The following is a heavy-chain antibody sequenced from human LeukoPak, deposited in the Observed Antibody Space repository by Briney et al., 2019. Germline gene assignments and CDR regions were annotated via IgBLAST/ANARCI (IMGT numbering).Heavy chain of an antibody. D-gene: IGHD6-13*01. V-gene: IGHV1-69*04. Sequence: ASVKVSCKASGGTFSSYAISWVRQAPGQGLEWTGRIIPILGIANYAQKFQGRVTITADKSTSTAYMELSSLRSEDTAVYYCARVVAAAGTYYYYYYGMDVWGQGTTVTVSS. CDR1: GGTFSSYA. CDR3: ARVVAAAGTYYYYYYGMDV. CDR2: IIPILGIA. J-gene: IGHJ6*02.